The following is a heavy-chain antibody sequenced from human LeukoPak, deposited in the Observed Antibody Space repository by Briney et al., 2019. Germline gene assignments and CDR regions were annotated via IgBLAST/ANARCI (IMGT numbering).Heavy chain of an antibody. D-gene: IGHD3-22*01. CDR3: ARGQRGSGLDY. V-gene: IGHV4-38-2*02. CDR1: GYSISSGDY. J-gene: IGHJ4*02. Sequence: SETLSLTCTVSGYSISSGDYWGWIRQPPGKGLEWIGSIYHSGRTYYNPSLKSRVTISVDTSKNQVSLILTSVTAADTAVYYCARGQRGSGLDYWGQGTLVTVSS. CDR2: IYHSGRT.